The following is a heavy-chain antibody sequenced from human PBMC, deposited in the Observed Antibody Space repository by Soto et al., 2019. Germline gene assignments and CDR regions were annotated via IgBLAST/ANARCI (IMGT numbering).Heavy chain of an antibody. J-gene: IGHJ4*02. CDR3: AGRWGRTFDY. V-gene: IGHV4-59*08. D-gene: IGHD7-27*01. CDR2: IYYSGST. Sequence: SETLSLTCTVSGGSISPYYWSWIRQPPGKGLEWIGFIYYSGSTNYNPSLKSRVTISVDTSKNQFSLKLSSVTAADTAVYYCAGRWGRTFDYWGQGTLVTV. CDR1: GGSISPYY.